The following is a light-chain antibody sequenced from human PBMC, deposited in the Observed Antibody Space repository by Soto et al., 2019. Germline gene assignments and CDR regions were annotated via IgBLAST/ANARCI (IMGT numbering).Light chain of an antibody. CDR1: QGIKKD. Sequence: ALQMTQSPSSLSASVGDRVTITCRASQGIKKDLGWYQQKPGKAPKLLIYASFTLQSGVPSRFSGSGYGTDFTLTISSLQPEDFATYFCQQDYSYPLTFGGGTKVELK. V-gene: IGKV1-6*01. CDR3: QQDYSYPLT. J-gene: IGKJ4*01. CDR2: ASF.